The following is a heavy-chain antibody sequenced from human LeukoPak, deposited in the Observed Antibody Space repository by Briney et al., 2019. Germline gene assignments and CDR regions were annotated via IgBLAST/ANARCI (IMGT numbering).Heavy chain of an antibody. V-gene: IGHV3-49*04. CDR2: IRSKAYGGTT. Sequence: GGSLRLSCTASGFTFGDYAMSWVRQAPGKGLEWVGFIRSKAYGGTTEYAASVKRRFTISRDDSKSIAYLQMNSLKTEDTAVYYCTRGDSSGYYNPTDYWGQGTLVTVSS. J-gene: IGHJ4*02. CDR3: TRGDSSGYYNPTDY. D-gene: IGHD3-22*01. CDR1: GFTFGDYA.